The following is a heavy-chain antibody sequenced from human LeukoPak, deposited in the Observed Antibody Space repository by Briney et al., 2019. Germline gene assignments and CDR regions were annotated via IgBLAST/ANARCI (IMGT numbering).Heavy chain of an antibody. CDR1: GFTLYSHG. CDR2: ISPDSATI. D-gene: IGHD1-14*01. CDR3: ARVRGPTVYTYYLDV. J-gene: IGHJ6*03. Sequence: GGSLRLSCAASGFTLYSHGMIWDRQAPGKGLEWVSYISPDSATIYYADSVKGRFTISRDHAKNSLYLQMISLRAEDTALYSCARVRGPTVYTYYLDVWGKGTTVTVSS. V-gene: IGHV3-48*04.